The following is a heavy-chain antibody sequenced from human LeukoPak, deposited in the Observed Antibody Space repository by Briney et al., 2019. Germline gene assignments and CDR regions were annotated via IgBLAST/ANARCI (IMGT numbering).Heavy chain of an antibody. Sequence: ASVKVSCKASGYTFTGYYTHWVRQAPGQGLEWMGWINPNSGGTNYAQKFQGWVTMTRDTSISTAYMELSRLRSDDTAVYYCARDIVGATIRAFDIWGQGTMVTVSS. V-gene: IGHV1-2*04. J-gene: IGHJ3*02. CDR3: ARDIVGATIRAFDI. D-gene: IGHD1-26*01. CDR2: INPNSGGT. CDR1: GYTFTGYY.